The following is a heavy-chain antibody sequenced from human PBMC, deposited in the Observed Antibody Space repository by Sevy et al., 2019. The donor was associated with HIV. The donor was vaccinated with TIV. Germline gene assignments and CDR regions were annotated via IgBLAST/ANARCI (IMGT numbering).Heavy chain of an antibody. J-gene: IGHJ4*02. Sequence: GGSLRLSCAASGFTFSDYYMSWIRQAPGKGLEWVSYISSSSSYTNYADPVKGRFTISRDNAKNSLYLQMNSLRAEDTAVYYCARAASNYDFWSGYQPYYFDYWGQGTLVTVSS. CDR3: ARAASNYDFWSGYQPYYFDY. V-gene: IGHV3-11*06. D-gene: IGHD3-3*01. CDR2: ISSSSSYT. CDR1: GFTFSDYY.